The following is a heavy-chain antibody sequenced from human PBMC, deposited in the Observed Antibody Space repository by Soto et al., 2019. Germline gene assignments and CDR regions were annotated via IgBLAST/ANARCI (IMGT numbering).Heavy chain of an antibody. J-gene: IGHJ5*02. CDR1: GGSISSHF. V-gene: IGHV4-59*11. D-gene: IGHD3-10*01. Sequence: SETLSLTCSVSGGSISSHFWSWIRQHPGKGLEWIAYIYYTGSPSYNPSLQSRVTVSLDTSKNQFSLKLNSVTAADTAVYYCARHLRGFGEFVTGIDPWGQGTLVTVSS. CDR2: IYYTGSP. CDR3: ARHLRGFGEFVTGIDP.